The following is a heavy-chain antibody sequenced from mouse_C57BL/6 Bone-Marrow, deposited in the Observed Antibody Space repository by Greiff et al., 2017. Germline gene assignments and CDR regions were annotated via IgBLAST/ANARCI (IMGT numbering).Heavy chain of an antibody. CDR1: GYTFTSYG. Sequence: QVQLQESGAELVRPGASVKLSCKASGYTFTSYGISWVKQRPGQGLEWIGDIYPRSGNTYYNEKFKGKATLTADKSSSTAYMELRSLTSEASAVYFCARDGYCSGDGAIDYWGRGNSVTVTS. D-gene: IGHD1-2*01. V-gene: IGHV1-81*01. J-gene: IGHJ4*01. CDR2: IYPRSGNT. CDR3: ARDGYCSGDGAIDY.